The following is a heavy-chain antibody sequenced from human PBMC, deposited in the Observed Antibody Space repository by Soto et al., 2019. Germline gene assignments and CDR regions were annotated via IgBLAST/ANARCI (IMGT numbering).Heavy chain of an antibody. Sequence: SETLSLTCTVSGGSISSGGYYWSWIRQHPGKGLEWIGYIYYSGSTYHNPSLKSRVTISGDTSKNQFSLKLSSVTAADTAVYYCARSYSSSPYHFDYWGQGTLVTVSS. CDR2: IYYSGST. V-gene: IGHV4-31*03. CDR3: ARSYSSSPYHFDY. J-gene: IGHJ4*02. CDR1: GGSISSGGYY. D-gene: IGHD6-6*01.